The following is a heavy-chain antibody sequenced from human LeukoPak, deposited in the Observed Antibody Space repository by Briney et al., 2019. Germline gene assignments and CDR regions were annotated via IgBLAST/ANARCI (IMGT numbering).Heavy chain of an antibody. V-gene: IGHV1-46*01. CDR3: ARGHPLGYCSGGSRYGIDY. D-gene: IGHD2-15*01. CDR1: GYTCTSYY. CDR2: INPSGGST. J-gene: IGHJ4*02. Sequence: GASVKVSCKASGYTCTSYYTHWVRQSPGQGLEWMGIINPSGGSTSYAQNFQGRVTMTRDTSTSTVYMELSSLRCEDTAVYYSARGHPLGYCSGGSRYGIDYWGQGTLVTVSS.